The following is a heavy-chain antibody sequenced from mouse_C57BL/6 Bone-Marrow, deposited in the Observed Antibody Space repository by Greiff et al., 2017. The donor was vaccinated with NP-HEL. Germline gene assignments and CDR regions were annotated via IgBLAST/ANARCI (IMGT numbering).Heavy chain of an antibody. CDR1: GYAFSSYW. CDR2: IYPGDGDT. J-gene: IGHJ1*03. CDR3: ARRKGLLRYERYFDV. D-gene: IGHD1-1*01. Sequence: VQLVESGAELVKPGASVKISCKASGYAFSSYWMNWVKQRPGKGLEWIGQIYPGDGDTNYNGKFKGKATLTADKSSSTAYMQLSSLTSEDSAVYFCARRKGLLRYERYFDVWGTGTTVTVSS. V-gene: IGHV1-80*01.